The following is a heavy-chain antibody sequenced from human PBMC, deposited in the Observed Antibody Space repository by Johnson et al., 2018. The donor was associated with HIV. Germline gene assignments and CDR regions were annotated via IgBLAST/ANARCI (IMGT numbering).Heavy chain of an antibody. CDR1: GFTFSSYG. D-gene: IGHD7-27*01. CDR3: TKDRTNWGYDAFDI. CDR2: ISYDGSIK. V-gene: IGHV3-30*18. Sequence: VQLVESGGGVVQPGRSLRLSCAASGFTFSSYGMHWVRQAPGKGLEWVAVISYDGSIKYYADSVKGRFTIFRDNSENTMYLQMNRLRADDTAVYFCTKDRTNWGYDAFDIWGQGTMVTVSS. J-gene: IGHJ3*02.